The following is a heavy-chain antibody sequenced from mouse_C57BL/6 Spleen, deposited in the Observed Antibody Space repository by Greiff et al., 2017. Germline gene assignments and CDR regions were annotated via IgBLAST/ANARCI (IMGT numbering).Heavy chain of an antibody. CDR3: TRVHGYDRRYFDY. J-gene: IGHJ2*01. Sequence: EVQLVESGTVLARPGASVKMSCKTSGYTFTSYWMHWVKQRPGQGLEWIGAIYPGNSDTSYNQKFKGKAKLTAVTSASTAYMELSSLTNEDSAVYYCTRVHGYDRRYFDYWGQGTTLTVSS. CDR2: IYPGNSDT. V-gene: IGHV1-5*01. CDR1: GYTFTSYW. D-gene: IGHD2-2*01.